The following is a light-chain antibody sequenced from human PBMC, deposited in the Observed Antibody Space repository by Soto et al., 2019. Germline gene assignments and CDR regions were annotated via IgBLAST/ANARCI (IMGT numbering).Light chain of an antibody. CDR2: DVN. J-gene: IGLJ2*01. V-gene: IGLV2-11*01. CDR3: CSYAGSFTVV. Sequence: QSALTQPHSVSGSPGQSVTISCTGTSSDVGSYNYVSWYQQHPGKAPKLMIYDVNKRPSGVPDRFSGSKSGNTASLTISGLQAEDEADYYCCSYAGSFTVVFGGGTKLTVL. CDR1: SSDVGSYNY.